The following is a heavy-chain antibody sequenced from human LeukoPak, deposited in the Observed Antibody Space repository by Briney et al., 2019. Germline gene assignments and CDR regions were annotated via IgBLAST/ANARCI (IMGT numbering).Heavy chain of an antibody. J-gene: IGHJ2*01. D-gene: IGHD6-6*01. Sequence: SETLPLTCTVSGGSISSYYWSWIRQPPGKGLEWIGYIYYSGSTNYNPSLKSRVTISVDTSKNQFSLKLSSVTAADTAVYYCARIAARNWYFDLWGRGTLVTVSS. V-gene: IGHV4-59*01. CDR2: IYYSGST. CDR3: ARIAARNWYFDL. CDR1: GGSISSYY.